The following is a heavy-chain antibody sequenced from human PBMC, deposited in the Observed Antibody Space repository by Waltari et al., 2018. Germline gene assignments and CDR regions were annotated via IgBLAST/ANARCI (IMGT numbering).Heavy chain of an antibody. J-gene: IGHJ5*02. V-gene: IGHV3-30-3*01. D-gene: IGHD6-13*01. CDR1: GFTFSSYA. Sequence: QVQLVESGGGVVQPGRSLRLSCAASGFTFSSYAMHWVRQAPGKGLEWVTVISYDGSKKDYADSVKCRVTISRDHSKNTLYLQMNRLRAEDTAVYYCARDKDSSSWYIAWGQGTLVTVSS. CDR2: ISYDGSKK. CDR3: ARDKDSSSWYIA.